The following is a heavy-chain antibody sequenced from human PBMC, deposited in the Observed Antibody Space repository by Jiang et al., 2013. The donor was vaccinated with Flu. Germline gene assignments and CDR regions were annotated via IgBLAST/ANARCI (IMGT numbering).Heavy chain of an antibody. CDR2: INTGTGSP. CDR1: GYTFTTYA. D-gene: IGHD1-26*01. CDR3: ARALGASD. Sequence: QSGSELKKPGASVKVSCKASGYTFTTYAINWVRQAPGQGLEWMGWINTGTGSPTYARGFTSRFIFSVDTSVSTAYLQISGLKAEDTAVYYCARALGASDWGQGTLVTVSS. J-gene: IGHJ4*02. V-gene: IGHV7-4-1*02.